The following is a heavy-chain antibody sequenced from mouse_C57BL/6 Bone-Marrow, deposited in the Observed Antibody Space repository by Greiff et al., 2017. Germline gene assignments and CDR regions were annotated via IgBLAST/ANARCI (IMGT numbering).Heavy chain of an antibody. Sequence: QVQLKQSGAELVRPGASVTLSCKASGYTFTDYEMHWVKQTPVHGLEWIGAIDPETGGTAYNQKFKGKAILTADKSSSTAYMELRSLTSEDSAVYYCTRKADGDPYYFDYWGQGTTLTVSS. V-gene: IGHV1-15*01. D-gene: IGHD2-13*01. CDR1: GYTFTDYE. CDR2: IDPETGGT. J-gene: IGHJ2*01. CDR3: TRKADGDPYYFDY.